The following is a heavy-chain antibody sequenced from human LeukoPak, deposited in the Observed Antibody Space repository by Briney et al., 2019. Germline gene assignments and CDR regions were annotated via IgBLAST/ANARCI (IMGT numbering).Heavy chain of an antibody. V-gene: IGHV3-48*03. CDR1: GFTFPTYE. J-gene: IGHJ3*02. CDR2: ISSSSSSK. CDR3: VRGGNYGYLWNAFDI. D-gene: IGHD3-16*01. Sequence: PGGSLRLSCVASGFTFPTYEMNWVRQAPGKGLEWVSYISSSSSSKYYADSVKGRFTISRDNARKSLHLQMNSLRVEDTTVYYCVRGGNYGYLWNAFDIWGQGTMVTVSS.